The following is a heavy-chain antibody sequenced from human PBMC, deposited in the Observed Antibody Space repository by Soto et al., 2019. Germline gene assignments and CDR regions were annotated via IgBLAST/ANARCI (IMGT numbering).Heavy chain of an antibody. CDR3: ARESGAGATNWFDP. CDR1: GASITSGGYS. V-gene: IGHV4-30-2*01. D-gene: IGHD1-26*01. Sequence: PSETLSLTCAVSGASITSGGYSWRWIRQAPGKGLEWIGDINYSGSTNYNPSLRSRVTILRDRSKNHFSLKLTSVTAADTAVYYCARESGAGATNWFDPWGQGTLVTVSS. J-gene: IGHJ5*02. CDR2: INYSGST.